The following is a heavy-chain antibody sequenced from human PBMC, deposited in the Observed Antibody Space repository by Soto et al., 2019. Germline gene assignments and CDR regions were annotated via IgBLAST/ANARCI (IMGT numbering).Heavy chain of an antibody. D-gene: IGHD5-18*01. CDR2: IYYSGST. CDR1: GGSVSSGSYY. Sequence: SETLSLTCTVSGGSVSSGSYYWSWIRQPPGKGLEWIGYIYYSGSTNYNPSLKSRVTISVDTSKNQFSLKLSSVTAADTAVYYCARDEARGYSYGYYYYYGLDVWGQGTTVTVSS. J-gene: IGHJ6*02. V-gene: IGHV4-61*01. CDR3: ARDEARGYSYGYYYYYGLDV.